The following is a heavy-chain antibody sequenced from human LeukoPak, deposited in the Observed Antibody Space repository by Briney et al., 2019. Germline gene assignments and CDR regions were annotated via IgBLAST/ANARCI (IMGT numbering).Heavy chain of an antibody. J-gene: IGHJ4*02. CDR3: AKGPLTRFDY. V-gene: IGHV3-23*01. CDR1: GFTFSNYA. CDR2: INGNGDST. Sequence: GGSLRLSCAASGFTFSNYAMNWVRQAPGKGLEWVSAINGNGDSTYYADSVKGRFTISRDNSKNTLYLQVNSLRAEDTAVYYCAKGPLTRFDYWGQGTLVTVSS. D-gene: IGHD4/OR15-4a*01.